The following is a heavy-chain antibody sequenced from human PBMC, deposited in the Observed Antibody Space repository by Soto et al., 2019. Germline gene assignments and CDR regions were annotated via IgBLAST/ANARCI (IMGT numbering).Heavy chain of an antibody. CDR3: ARDNTDPGCD. J-gene: IGHJ4*02. Sequence: QVQLVQSGAEVKKPGSSVKVSCKASGGTFSSYTISWVRQAPGQGLEWMGRIIPILGIANYAQKFQGRVTITADKSTSKAYMELSSLRSEDTAVYYGARDNTDPGCDWGQGTVVNVSS. D-gene: IGHD2-8*01. CDR2: IIPILGIA. V-gene: IGHV1-69*08. CDR1: GGTFSSYT.